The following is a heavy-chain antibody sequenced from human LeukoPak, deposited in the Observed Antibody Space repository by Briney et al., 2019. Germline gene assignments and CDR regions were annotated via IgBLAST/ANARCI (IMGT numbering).Heavy chain of an antibody. CDR1: GFTFGTYE. V-gene: IGHV3-48*03. D-gene: IGHD2-2*01. J-gene: IGHJ4*02. CDR2: ISGSGSAI. Sequence: GGSLRLSCTASGFTFGTYEMNWVRQAPGKGLEWLSYISGSGSAIYYADSVRGRFAISRDNAQNSLYLQMNSLRAEDTAVYYCARLALPAAMELSPMNDYWGQGTLVTVSS. CDR3: ARLALPAAMELSPMNDY.